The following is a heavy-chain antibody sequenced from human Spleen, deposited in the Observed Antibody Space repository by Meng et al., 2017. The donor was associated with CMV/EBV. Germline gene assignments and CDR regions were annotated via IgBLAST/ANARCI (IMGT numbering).Heavy chain of an antibody. CDR2: INPSRGST. Sequence: VPLGELGVASQEPAASVKVSCKASGYTFTSYYLPRVRQAPGQGLEWMGIINPSRGSTSYAQKFQGRVTMTRDTSTSTVYMELSSLRSEDTAVYYCARSRRFGAFDYWGQGTLVTVSS. CDR3: ARSRRFGAFDY. V-gene: IGHV1-46*01. J-gene: IGHJ4*02. CDR1: GYTFTSYY. D-gene: IGHD3-10*01.